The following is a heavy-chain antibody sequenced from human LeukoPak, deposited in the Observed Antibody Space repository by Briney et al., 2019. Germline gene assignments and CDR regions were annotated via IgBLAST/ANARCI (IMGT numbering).Heavy chain of an antibody. Sequence: ASVKVSCKASGFTFTSSAVQWVRQARGQRLEWMGMIYPRDGSTSYAQKFQGRVTVTRDTSTSTVHMELSGLRSEDTAVYYCARDQEGFDYWGQGTLVTVSS. J-gene: IGHJ4*02. V-gene: IGHV1-46*01. CDR1: GFTFTSSA. CDR3: ARDQEGFDY. CDR2: IYPRDGST.